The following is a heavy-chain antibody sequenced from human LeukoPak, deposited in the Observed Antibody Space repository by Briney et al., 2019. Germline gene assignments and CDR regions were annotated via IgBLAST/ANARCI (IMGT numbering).Heavy chain of an antibody. Sequence: GGTLRLSCAASGFTFSNYGLSWVRQAPGKGLEWVSGITGSGGSTYYADSVKGRFTISRDNSKNTLYLQMNSLRAGDTAVYYCAKDLQQWLVDETFVDAFDIWGQGTMVTVSS. CDR1: GFTFSNYG. D-gene: IGHD6-19*01. J-gene: IGHJ3*02. CDR3: AKDLQQWLVDETFVDAFDI. V-gene: IGHV3-23*01. CDR2: ITGSGGST.